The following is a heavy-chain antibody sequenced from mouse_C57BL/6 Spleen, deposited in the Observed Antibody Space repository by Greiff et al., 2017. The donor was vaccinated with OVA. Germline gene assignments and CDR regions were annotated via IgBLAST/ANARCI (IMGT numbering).Heavy chain of an antibody. D-gene: IGHD2-5*01. CDR2: INPNNGGT. V-gene: IGHV1-22*01. J-gene: IGHJ3*01. CDR1: GYTFTDYN. Sequence: VQLQQSGPELVKPGASVKMSCKASGYTFTDYNMHWVKQSHGKSLEWIGYINPNNGGTSYNQKFKGKATLTVNKSSSTAYMELRSLTSEDSAVYYCATYYYSSYEGLAYWGQGTLVTVSA. CDR3: ATYYYSSYEGLAY.